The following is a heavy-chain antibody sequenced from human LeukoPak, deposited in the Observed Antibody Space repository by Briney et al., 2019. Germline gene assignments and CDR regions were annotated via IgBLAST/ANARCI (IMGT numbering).Heavy chain of an antibody. Sequence: PGGSLRLSCAASGFTFRTYGMHWVRQAPGKGLEWVAVISYDGNDKYYADSVKGRFTISRDNSMNTLHLQMNSLRAEDTAVYYCAKDYNYGYGYYFDYWGQGTLVTVSS. CDR2: ISYDGNDK. J-gene: IGHJ4*02. D-gene: IGHD3-10*01. V-gene: IGHV3-30*18. CDR1: GFTFRTYG. CDR3: AKDYNYGYGYYFDY.